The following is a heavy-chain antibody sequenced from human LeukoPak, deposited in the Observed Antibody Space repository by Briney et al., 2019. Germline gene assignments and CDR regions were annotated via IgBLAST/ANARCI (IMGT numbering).Heavy chain of an antibody. J-gene: IGHJ3*02. CDR3: AKAYSSSWYELYAFDI. CDR2: ISYDGSNK. CDR1: GFTFSSYG. D-gene: IGHD6-13*01. V-gene: IGHV3-30*18. Sequence: GGSLRLSCAASGFTFSSYGMHWVRQAPGKGLEWVAVISYDGSNKHYADSVKGRFTISRDNSKNTLYLQMNSLRAEDTAVYYCAKAYSSSWYELYAFDIWGQGTMVTVSS.